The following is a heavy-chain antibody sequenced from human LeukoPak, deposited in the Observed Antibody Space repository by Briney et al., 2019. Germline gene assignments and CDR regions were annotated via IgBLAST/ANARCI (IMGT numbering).Heavy chain of an antibody. CDR1: GFTVSSNY. CDR2: IYGGGST. J-gene: IGHJ4*02. CDR3: ARFSSAYYYFDY. Sequence: GGSLRLSCAASGFTVSSNYMSWVRQAPGKGLEWVSVIYGGGSTYYADSVKGRFTISRDGSKNTLYLQMSSLRAEDTAVYYCARFSSAYYYFDYWGQGTLVTVSS. D-gene: IGHD3-22*01. V-gene: IGHV3-53*01.